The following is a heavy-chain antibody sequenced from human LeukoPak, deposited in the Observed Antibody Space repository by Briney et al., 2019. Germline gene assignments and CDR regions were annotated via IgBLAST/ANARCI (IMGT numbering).Heavy chain of an antibody. CDR3: AKSSTYSGSLIDY. V-gene: IGHV3-23*01. CDR1: GFTFSSYA. Sequence: GGFLRLSCAASGFTFSSYAMSWVRQAPGKGLEWVSSISGSGGSTYYADSVKGRFTISRDNSKNTLYLQVNSLRAEDTAVYYCAKSSTYSGSLIDYWGQGTLVSVSS. CDR2: ISGSGGST. D-gene: IGHD1-26*01. J-gene: IGHJ4*02.